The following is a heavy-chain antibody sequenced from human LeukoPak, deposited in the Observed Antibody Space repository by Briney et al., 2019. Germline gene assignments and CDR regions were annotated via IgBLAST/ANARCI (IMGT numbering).Heavy chain of an antibody. J-gene: IGHJ6*02. CDR1: GGTFSSYA. CDR3: ARDRCGGDCYLYYYYGMDV. D-gene: IGHD2-21*02. V-gene: IGHV1-69*01. CDR2: IIPIFGTA. Sequence: SVKVSCKASGGTFSSYAISWVRQAPGQGLEWMGGIIPIFGTANYAQKFQGRVTVTADESTSTAYMELSSLRSEDTAVYYCARDRCGGDCYLYYYYGMDVWGQGTTVTVSS.